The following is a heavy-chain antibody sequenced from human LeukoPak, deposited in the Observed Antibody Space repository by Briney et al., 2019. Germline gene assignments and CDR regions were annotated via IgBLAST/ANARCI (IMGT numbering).Heavy chain of an antibody. D-gene: IGHD5-24*01. Sequence: PGGSLRLSCAASGFTFSSYGFHWVRQAPGKGLEWVVVIWSDGSYKYYADSVKGRFTISRDDSKNTLYLQMNSLRAEDTAVYYCARDFSLQLFDYWGQGTLVTVFS. J-gene: IGHJ4*02. V-gene: IGHV3-33*01. CDR1: GFTFSSYG. CDR2: IWSDGSYK. CDR3: ARDFSLQLFDY.